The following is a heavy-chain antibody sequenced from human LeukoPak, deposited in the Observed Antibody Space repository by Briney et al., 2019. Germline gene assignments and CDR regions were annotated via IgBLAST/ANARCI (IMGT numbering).Heavy chain of an antibody. D-gene: IGHD6-19*01. V-gene: IGHV3-30*18. Sequence: GGSLRLSCAASGFTFSSYGMPWVRQAPGKGLEWVAVISYDGSNKYYADSVKGRFTISRDNSKNTLYLQMNSLRAEDTAVYYCAKEQWSGWYSYYYYGMDVWGQGTTVTVSS. CDR3: AKEQWSGWYSYYYYGMDV. CDR1: GFTFSSYG. J-gene: IGHJ6*02. CDR2: ISYDGSNK.